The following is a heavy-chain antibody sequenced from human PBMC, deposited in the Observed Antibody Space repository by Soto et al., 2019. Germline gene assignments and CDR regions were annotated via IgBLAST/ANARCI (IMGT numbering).Heavy chain of an antibody. CDR3: ARESEDLTSNFDY. Sequence: GGSLRLSCAASGFTFTRFSMNWVRQAPGKGLEWVSSISSTTNYIYYGDSMKGRFTISRDNAKNSLYLEMNSLRAEDTAVYYCARESEDLTSNFDYWGQGTLVTVSS. CDR1: GFTFTRFS. CDR2: ISSTTNYI. J-gene: IGHJ4*02. V-gene: IGHV3-21*06.